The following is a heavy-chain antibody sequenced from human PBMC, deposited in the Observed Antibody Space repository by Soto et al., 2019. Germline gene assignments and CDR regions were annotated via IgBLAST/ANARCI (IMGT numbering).Heavy chain of an antibody. CDR3: ARGGGSPYHDHEFDY. Sequence: QVQLQESGPGLVKPSETLSLTCSVSGVSTSNHYWTWIRKPPGQGPEWIGCIYYSGTTNYNASFNSRVNRSVDTSKNQFSLKLTSVTTADTAVYYCARGGGSPYHDHEFDYWGQGILVTVSS. CDR1: GVSTSNHY. J-gene: IGHJ4*02. D-gene: IGHD2-2*01. CDR2: IYYSGTT. V-gene: IGHV4-59*11.